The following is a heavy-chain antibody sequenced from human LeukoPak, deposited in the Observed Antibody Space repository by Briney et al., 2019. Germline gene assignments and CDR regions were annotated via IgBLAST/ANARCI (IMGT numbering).Heavy chain of an antibody. CDR1: GGTFSSYA. Sequence: SVKVSCKASGGTFSSYAISWVRQAPGQGLELMGGIIPIFGTANYAQKFQGRVTITADESTSTAYMELSSLRSEDTAVYYCARRNSSGWYSAFDIWGQGTMVTVSS. J-gene: IGHJ3*02. CDR3: ARRNSSGWYSAFDI. D-gene: IGHD6-19*01. V-gene: IGHV1-69*01. CDR2: IIPIFGTA.